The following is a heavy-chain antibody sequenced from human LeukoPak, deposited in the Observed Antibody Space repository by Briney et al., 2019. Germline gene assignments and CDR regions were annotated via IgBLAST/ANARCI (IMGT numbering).Heavy chain of an antibody. V-gene: IGHV3-48*01. CDR2: ISSSSSTI. CDR3: ARGGSYYNEAFDI. CDR1: GFTFSSYS. J-gene: IGHJ3*02. D-gene: IGHD1-26*01. Sequence: PGGSLRLSCAASGFTFSSYSMNWVRQAPGEGLEWVSYISSSSSTIYYADSVKGRFTISRDNAKNSLYLQMNRLRAEDTAVYYCARGGSYYNEAFDIWGQGTMVTVSS.